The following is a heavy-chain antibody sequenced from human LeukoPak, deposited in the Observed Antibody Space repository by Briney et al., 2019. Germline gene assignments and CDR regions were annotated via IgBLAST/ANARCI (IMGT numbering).Heavy chain of an antibody. Sequence: SETLSLTCTVSGGSLSSGSYYWSWIRQPPGKGLEWIGYIYSSGSTRYNPSFKSRVTISLDASKNQFSLKLNSVTAADTAVYYCVRLGYDSSGYYPDYWGQGALVTVSS. CDR1: GGSLSSGSYY. J-gene: IGHJ4*02. V-gene: IGHV4-61*01. D-gene: IGHD3-22*01. CDR3: VRLGYDSSGYYPDY. CDR2: IYSSGST.